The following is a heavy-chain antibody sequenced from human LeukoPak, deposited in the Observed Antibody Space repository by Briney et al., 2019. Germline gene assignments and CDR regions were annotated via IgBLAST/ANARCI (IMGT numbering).Heavy chain of an antibody. CDR3: ARARNYYDNSGYYYEGDAFDI. V-gene: IGHV4-34*01. CDR1: GGSFSGYY. CDR2: INHSGST. D-gene: IGHD3-22*01. Sequence: SETLSLTCNVYGGSFSGYYWSWIRQPPGKGLQWIGEINHSGSTNYNPSLKSRVTISVDTSKNQFSLKLRSVTAADTAVYYCARARNYYDNSGYYYEGDAFDIWGQGTMVTVSS. J-gene: IGHJ3*02.